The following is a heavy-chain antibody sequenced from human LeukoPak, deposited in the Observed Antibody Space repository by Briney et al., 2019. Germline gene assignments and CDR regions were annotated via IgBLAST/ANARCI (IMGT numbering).Heavy chain of an antibody. V-gene: IGHV4-34*01. Sequence: SETLSLTCAVYGGSFSGYYWSWIRQPPGRGLEWIGEINHSGGTNYNSSLKSRLTISVDTSKNQFSLKLSSVTAADTAVYYCASLTYDYDSLGPAWGQGTLATVSS. CDR3: ASLTYDYDSLGPA. CDR2: INHSGGT. CDR1: GGSFSGYY. J-gene: IGHJ5*02. D-gene: IGHD3-22*01.